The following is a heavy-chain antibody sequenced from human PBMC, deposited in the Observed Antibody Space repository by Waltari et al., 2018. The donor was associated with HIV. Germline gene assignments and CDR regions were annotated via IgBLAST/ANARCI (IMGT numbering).Heavy chain of an antibody. V-gene: IGHV4-34*02. CDR2: INHSGNI. CDR3: ARSDFIHTRHGMDV. Sequence: QVHLEQWGAGLLKPSETLSLICVVYNGSFSGAYWSWIRQSPGRGLEWIGEINHSGNINYNPSLKGRANISVDMSKKQISLRLISMTAADTAIYYCARSDFIHTRHGMDVWGQGTTVTVSS. CDR1: NGSFSGAY. J-gene: IGHJ6*02. D-gene: IGHD2-2*01.